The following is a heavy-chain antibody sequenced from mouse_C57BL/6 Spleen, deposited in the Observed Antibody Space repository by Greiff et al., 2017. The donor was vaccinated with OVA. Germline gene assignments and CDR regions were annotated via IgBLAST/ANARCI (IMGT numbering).Heavy chain of an antibody. V-gene: IGHV1-82*01. CDR3: ASPYYYGSSYPYFDY. D-gene: IGHD1-1*01. J-gene: IGHJ2*01. Sequence: VQLQQSGPELVKPGASVKISCKASDYAFSSSWMNWVKQRPGKGLEWIGRIYPGDGDTNYNGKFKGKATLTADKSTSTAYMQLSSLTSEDSAVYFCASPYYYGSSYPYFDYWGQGTTLTVSS. CDR2: IYPGDGDT. CDR1: DYAFSSSW.